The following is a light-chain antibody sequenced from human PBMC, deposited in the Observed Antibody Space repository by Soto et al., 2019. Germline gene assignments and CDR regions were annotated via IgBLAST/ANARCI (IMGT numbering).Light chain of an antibody. Sequence: DIQMTQSPSTLSASVGDRVTITCRASQNIDSWLAWYQQKPGRGPKLLIHDASDLETGVPSRFAGSGSGTEFTLTITSLQPDDFATYYCQQYHHYPMTFGQGTRLEIK. J-gene: IGKJ5*01. CDR3: QQYHHYPMT. V-gene: IGKV1-5*01. CDR1: QNIDSW. CDR2: DAS.